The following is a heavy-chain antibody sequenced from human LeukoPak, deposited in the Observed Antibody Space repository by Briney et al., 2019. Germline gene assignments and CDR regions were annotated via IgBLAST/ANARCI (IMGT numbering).Heavy chain of an antibody. D-gene: IGHD3-3*01. J-gene: IGHJ4*02. CDR3: ASYYDFWSGYYTGRDPHFDY. Sequence: PSETLSLTCTVSGGSISSGGYYWSWIRQPPGKGLEWIGYIYHSGSTYYNPSLKSRVTISVDRSKNQFSLKLSSVTAADTAVYYCASYYDFWSGYYTGRDPHFDYWGQGTLVTVSS. V-gene: IGHV4-30-2*01. CDR1: GGSISSGGYY. CDR2: IYHSGST.